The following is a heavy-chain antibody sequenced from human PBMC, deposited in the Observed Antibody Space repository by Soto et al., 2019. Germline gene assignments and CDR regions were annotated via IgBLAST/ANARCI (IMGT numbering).Heavy chain of an antibody. CDR3: AKGITMIVVVTDLYYFDY. D-gene: IGHD3-22*01. V-gene: IGHV3-23*01. Sequence: GGSLRLSCAASGFTFSSYAMSWVRQAPGKGLEWVSAISGSGGSTYYADSVKGRFTISRDNSKNTLYLQMNSLRAEDTAVYYFAKGITMIVVVTDLYYFDYWGQGTLVTVSS. CDR2: ISGSGGST. J-gene: IGHJ4*02. CDR1: GFTFSSYA.